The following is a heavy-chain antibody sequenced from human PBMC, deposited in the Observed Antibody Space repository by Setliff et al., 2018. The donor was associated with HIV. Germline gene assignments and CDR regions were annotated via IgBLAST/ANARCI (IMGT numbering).Heavy chain of an antibody. Sequence: RLSCAASGFTFSSYGMSWVRQAPERGLEWVSAISDSGDNTNYADSVKGRFTISRDDSKNTLYLQMTSLRAEDTAVYYCAKSAFGGVSPFDYWGQGTLVTVSS. CDR2: ISDSGDNT. CDR3: AKSAFGGVSPFDY. D-gene: IGHD3-16*01. J-gene: IGHJ4*02. V-gene: IGHV3-23*01. CDR1: GFTFSSYG.